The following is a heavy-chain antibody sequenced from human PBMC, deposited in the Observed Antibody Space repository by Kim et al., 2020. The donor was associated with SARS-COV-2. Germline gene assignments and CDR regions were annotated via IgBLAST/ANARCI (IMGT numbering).Heavy chain of an antibody. CDR3: TRGLGS. CDR2: TYYRSKWYN. Sequence: SQTFSLTCAISGDSVSSNSAFWNWFRQSPSRGLEWLGRTYYRSKWYNDYADSVRSRITINPDTSKNQFSLQLNSVTPEDTAVYYCTRGLGSWGQGTPVTVSS. CDR1: GDSVSSNSAF. V-gene: IGHV6-1*01. J-gene: IGHJ1*01.